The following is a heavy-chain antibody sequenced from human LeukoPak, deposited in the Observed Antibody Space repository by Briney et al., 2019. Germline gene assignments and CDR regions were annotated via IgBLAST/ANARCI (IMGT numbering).Heavy chain of an antibody. CDR1: GFTFRNYW. J-gene: IGHJ4*02. Sequence: PGGSLRLSCAASGFTFRNYWMSWVRQAPGKGLEWVAKIKQDGSEKYYVDSVKGRFTISRDNSKNTLYLQMNSLRAEDTAVYYCARVYLPFSSSTSCLDYWGQGTLVTVSS. CDR2: IKQDGSEK. D-gene: IGHD2-2*01. V-gene: IGHV3-7*01. CDR3: ARVYLPFSSSTSCLDY.